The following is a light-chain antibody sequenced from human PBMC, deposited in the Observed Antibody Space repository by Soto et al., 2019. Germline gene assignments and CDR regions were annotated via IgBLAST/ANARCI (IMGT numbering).Light chain of an antibody. CDR1: QSVGRN. J-gene: IGKJ3*01. V-gene: IGKV3-15*01. Sequence: EIVVTQSPGILSVSPGDRATLSCRASQSVGRNLAWYQQKPGQAPTLLIYAASTRATGLPARFSGSGSGTDFTLTISSLQSEDFAVYYCQEYSKWPLFPFGPGTRVD. CDR3: QEYSKWPLFP. CDR2: AAS.